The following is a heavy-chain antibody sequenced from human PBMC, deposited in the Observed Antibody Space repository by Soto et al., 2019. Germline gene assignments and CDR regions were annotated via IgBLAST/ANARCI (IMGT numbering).Heavy chain of an antibody. Sequence: QVHLVQSGAEVKKPGASVKVSCKASGYTFTSYGITWVRQAPGQGLEWMGWISAHKGNTDYAQKLQARVIVTRDTSTSTAYMELRSLISDDTAVYYCARGRYGDYWGQGALVTFSA. CDR3: ARGRYGDY. CDR1: GYTFTSYG. J-gene: IGHJ4*02. CDR2: ISAHKGNT. V-gene: IGHV1-18*01. D-gene: IGHD1-1*01.